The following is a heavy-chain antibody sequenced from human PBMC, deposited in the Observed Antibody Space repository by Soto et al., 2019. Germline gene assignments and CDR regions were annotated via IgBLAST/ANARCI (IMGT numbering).Heavy chain of an antibody. D-gene: IGHD1-7*01. V-gene: IGHV1-18*01. J-gene: IGHJ5*02. Sequence: QVQLVQSGAEVKKPGASVKVSCKASGYTFTSYGIRWVRQAPGQGLEWMGWISTYKGNTNFTQKLQGRVTMTKNTSTSTAYMELRSLRPDDTAVYYCARDREYNWNYNWFGRWDQGTLVTVST. CDR2: ISTYKGNT. CDR3: ARDREYNWNYNWFGR. CDR1: GYTFTSYG.